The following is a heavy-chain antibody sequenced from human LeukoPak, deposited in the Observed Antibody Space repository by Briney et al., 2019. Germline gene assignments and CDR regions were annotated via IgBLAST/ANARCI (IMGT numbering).Heavy chain of an antibody. CDR3: ARDYYDSSGKTGSDY. V-gene: IGHV1-18*01. D-gene: IGHD3-22*01. J-gene: IGHJ4*02. Sequence: ASVKVSCKASGYTFTNYAISWVRQAPGQGLEWMGWIRAYNGNTNYAQKLQGRVTMTTDTSTSTAYMELRSLRSDDTAVYYCARDYYDSSGKTGSDYWGQGTLVTVSS. CDR1: GYTFTNYA. CDR2: IRAYNGNT.